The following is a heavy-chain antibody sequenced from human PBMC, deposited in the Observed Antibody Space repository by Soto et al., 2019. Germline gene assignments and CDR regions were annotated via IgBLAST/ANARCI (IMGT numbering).Heavy chain of an antibody. CDR3: GRDAGRRFDY. CDR1: GFTFSSYW. CDR2: MNRDGSEK. D-gene: IGHD6-13*01. J-gene: IGHJ4*02. V-gene: IGHV3-7*01. Sequence: EVQLVESGGGLVQPGGSLRLSCAASGFTFSSYWMTWARQAPGKGLKWVASMNRDGSEKRYVDSVEGRFTISRDNAKNSLFLQMNGLSPDDTAVYYCGRDAGRRFDYWGQGSLVTVSS.